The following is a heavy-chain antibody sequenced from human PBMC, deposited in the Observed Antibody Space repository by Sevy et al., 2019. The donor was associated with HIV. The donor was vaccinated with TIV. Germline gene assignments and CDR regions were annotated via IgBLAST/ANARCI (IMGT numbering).Heavy chain of an antibody. CDR2: MNTDGSST. V-gene: IGHV3-74*01. Sequence: GGSLRLSCEASGFDFSSHWMQWVRQAPGKGRVWVSRMNTDGSSTNYADSVKGRFTISRDNAKNTLYLEMNNLRDEDTDLYYCATPRFDFWGPGTLVTVSS. J-gene: IGHJ4*02. CDR3: ATPRFDF. CDR1: GFDFSSHW.